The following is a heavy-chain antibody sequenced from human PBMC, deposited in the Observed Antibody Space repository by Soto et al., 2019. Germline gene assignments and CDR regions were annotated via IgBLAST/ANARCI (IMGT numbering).Heavy chain of an antibody. D-gene: IGHD5-12*01. CDR1: GYNFATHW. V-gene: IGHV5-51*01. CDR3: ATPGGFGMDV. Sequence: LGESLKISCQGSGYNFATHWIGWVRHTAGKGLEWMGIIFPGDAETRYSPSFQGHITIPADKSISTAYLRWSSLKASDTGMYYCATPGGFGMDVWGQGTTVTVSS. CDR2: IFPGDAET. J-gene: IGHJ6*02.